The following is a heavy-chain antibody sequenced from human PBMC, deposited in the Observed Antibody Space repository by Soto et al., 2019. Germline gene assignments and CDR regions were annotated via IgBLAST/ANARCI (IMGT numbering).Heavy chain of an antibody. CDR2: IYPGDSDT. D-gene: IGHD2-15*01. Sequence: GESLKISCKGSGYSFTSYWIGWVRQMPVKGLEWMGIIYPGDSDTRYSPSFQGQVTISADKSISTAYLQWSSLKASDTAMYYCGVKDCSGGSCYFVLFDTGAKGTMFTLPS. J-gene: IGHJ3*02. V-gene: IGHV5-51*01. CDR1: GYSFTSYW. CDR3: GVKDCSGGSCYFVLFDT.